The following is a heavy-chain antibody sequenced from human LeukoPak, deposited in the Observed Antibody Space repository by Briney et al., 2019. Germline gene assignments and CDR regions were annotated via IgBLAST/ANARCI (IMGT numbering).Heavy chain of an antibody. V-gene: IGHV3-23*01. CDR3: ARGDYYGSGSYSDY. CDR1: GFTFTSYA. CDR2: ISGRGGST. D-gene: IGHD3-10*01. J-gene: IGHJ4*02. Sequence: PGGSLRLSCAASGFTFTSYAMTWVRQAPGKGLEWVSTISGRGGSTYYADSVKGRFTISRDNSKNTLYLQMNSLRSEDTAMYYCARGDYYGSGSYSDYWGQGTLVTVSS.